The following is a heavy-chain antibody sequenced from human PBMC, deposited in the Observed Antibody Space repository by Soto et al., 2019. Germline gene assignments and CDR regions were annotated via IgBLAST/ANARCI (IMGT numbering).Heavy chain of an antibody. Sequence: SQTHSLTCVISEDSVSSNTAAWNWIRSSPSRGLEWLGRTYYRSNWRHDYAVSVKSRITVNPDTSKNHFSLKLNSVTPDDTAGQDCARGVAASGFDRWGQGSLVTVS. CDR2: TYYRSNWRH. D-gene: IGHD2-21*02. CDR3: ARGVAASGFDR. CDR1: EDSVSSNTAA. J-gene: IGHJ4*02. V-gene: IGHV6-1*01.